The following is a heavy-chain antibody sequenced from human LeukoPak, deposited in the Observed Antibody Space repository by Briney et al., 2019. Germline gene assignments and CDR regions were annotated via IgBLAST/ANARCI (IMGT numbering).Heavy chain of an antibody. D-gene: IGHD4-17*01. V-gene: IGHV4-4*07. J-gene: IGHJ4*02. CDR1: GGSISSYY. Sequence: PSETLSLTCTVSGGSISSYYWSWIRQSAGKGLEWIGRIDASGRTNYNPSLKSRVTMSVDTSKKQFSLKVNSVTAADTAVCYCAREYGDFDYWGQGTLVTVSS. CDR3: AREYGDFDY. CDR2: IDASGRT.